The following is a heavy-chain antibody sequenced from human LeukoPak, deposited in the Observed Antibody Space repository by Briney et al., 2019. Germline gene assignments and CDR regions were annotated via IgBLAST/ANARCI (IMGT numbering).Heavy chain of an antibody. CDR3: AKQLGYCSDGSCYSPY. J-gene: IGHJ4*02. Sequence: GGSLRLSCAASGFTFSSSAMSWVRQAPGKGLEWVSAISNNGGYTYYADSVQGRFTISRDNSKSMLCLQMNSLRAEDTAVYYCAKQLGYCSDGSCYSPYWGQGTLVTVSS. CDR1: GFTFSSSA. D-gene: IGHD2-15*01. V-gene: IGHV3-23*01. CDR2: ISNNGGYT.